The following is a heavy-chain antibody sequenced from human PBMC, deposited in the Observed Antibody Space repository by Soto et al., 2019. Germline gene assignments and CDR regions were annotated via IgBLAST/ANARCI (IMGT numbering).Heavy chain of an antibody. Sequence: WQTLSLPCAISGDSVSSNSAAWNWIRHSPSRGLEWLGRTYYRSQWFNDYAVSMRGRITIKADTTKNQFSLQVNSATPEDTAVYYCATWRFDHWRQGTPVTVSS. CDR3: ATWRFDH. V-gene: IGHV6-1*01. J-gene: IGHJ4*02. CDR2: TYYRSQWFN. CDR1: GDSVSSNSAA.